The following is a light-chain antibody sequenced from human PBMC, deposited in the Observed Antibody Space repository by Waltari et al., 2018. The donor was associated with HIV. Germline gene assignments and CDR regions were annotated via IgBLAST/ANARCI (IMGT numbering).Light chain of an antibody. CDR1: QTIGHD. Sequence: DIQMPQSPSSLSASIGDSLTITCRESQTIGHDLNWYQQKPGRAPTRLIYTATTLQSGVPFRFSGSGSGTDFTLTITNVRPEDFATYWGQQSYSSPAFGPGTTVDL. V-gene: IGKV1-39*01. CDR2: TAT. J-gene: IGKJ3*01. CDR3: QQSYSSPA.